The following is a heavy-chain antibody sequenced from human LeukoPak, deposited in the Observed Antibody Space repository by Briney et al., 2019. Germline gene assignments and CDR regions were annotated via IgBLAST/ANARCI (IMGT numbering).Heavy chain of an antibody. V-gene: IGHV3-33*01. CDR2: IWYDGSNK. CDR3: ARVMTSSGYYSAYYFDY. J-gene: IGHJ4*02. Sequence: GGSQRLSCAASGFTFSSYGMHWVRQAPGKGLEWVAVIWYDGSNKYYADSVKGRFTISRDNSKNTLYLQMNSLRAEDTAVYYCARVMTSSGYYSAYYFDYWGQGTLVTVSS. CDR1: GFTFSSYG. D-gene: IGHD3-22*01.